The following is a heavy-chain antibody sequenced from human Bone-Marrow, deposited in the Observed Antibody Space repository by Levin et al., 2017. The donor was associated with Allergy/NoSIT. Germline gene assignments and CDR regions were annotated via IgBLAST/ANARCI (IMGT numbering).Heavy chain of an antibody. D-gene: IGHD4-17*01. J-gene: IGHJ2*01. CDR3: AKDTDYGDYSSYWYFDL. CDR1: GFTFRNYV. Sequence: GESLKISCIVSGFTFRNYVVSWVRQVPGKGLEWVSSVSGSGDSTYYADSVRGRFTISRDKSKNTLYLQMNSLRAEDTAVYYCAKDTDYGDYSSYWYFDLWGRCTLVTVSS. V-gene: IGHV3-23*01. CDR2: VSGSGDST.